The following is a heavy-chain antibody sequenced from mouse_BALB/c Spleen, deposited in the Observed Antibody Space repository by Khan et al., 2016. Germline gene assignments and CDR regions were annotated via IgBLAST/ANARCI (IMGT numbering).Heavy chain of an antibody. CDR1: AFNIIDYF. CDR2: IDPENGDT. J-gene: IGHJ4*01. CDR3: NAGWLGRDYYAMDY. D-gene: IGHD4-1*01. V-gene: IGHV14-4*02. Sequence: VQLQQSGAELVRSGASVKLSCTASAFNIIDYFMHWVKQRPEQGLEWIGWIDPENGDTEYAPKFQGKATMTADTSSNTAYLQLSSLTSEDTAVXYCNAGWLGRDYYAMDYWGQGTSVTVSS.